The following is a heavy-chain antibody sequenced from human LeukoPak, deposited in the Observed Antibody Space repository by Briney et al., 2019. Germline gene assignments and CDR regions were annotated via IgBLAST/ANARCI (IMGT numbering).Heavy chain of an antibody. D-gene: IGHD3-9*01. CDR3: ARGPSNHYDILTGYYSYYYYYGMDV. CDR2: MNPNSGNT. V-gene: IGHV1-8*01. Sequence: GASVKVSCKASGYTFTSYDINWVRQATGQGLGWMGWMNPNSGNTGYAQKFQGRVTMTRNTSISTAYMELSSLRSEDTAVYYCARGPSNHYDILTGYYSYYYYYGMDVWGQGTTVTVSS. J-gene: IGHJ6*02. CDR1: GYTFTSYD.